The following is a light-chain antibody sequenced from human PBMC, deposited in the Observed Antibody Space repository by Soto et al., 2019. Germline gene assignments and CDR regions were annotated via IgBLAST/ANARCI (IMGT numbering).Light chain of an antibody. Sequence: EIVMTQSPATLSASPGERATLSCRASQSVYSTFAWYQQKPGQAPRLLIYGASTRATGIPARFSGSGSGTEFTLTISSLQSEDFATYYCQQYNKWPLTFGEGTKVEIK. CDR2: GAS. CDR1: QSVYST. CDR3: QQYNKWPLT. V-gene: IGKV3-15*01. J-gene: IGKJ4*01.